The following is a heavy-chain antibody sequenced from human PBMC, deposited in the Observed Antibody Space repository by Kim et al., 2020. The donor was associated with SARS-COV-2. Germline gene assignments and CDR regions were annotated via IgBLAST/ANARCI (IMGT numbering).Heavy chain of an antibody. J-gene: IGHJ4*02. V-gene: IGHV7-4-1*02. CDR3: ATFADEHS. CDR2: INTNTGNP. Sequence: ASVKVSCKASGYTFTSYAMNWVRQASGQGLEWMGWINTNTGNPTYAQGFTGRFFFSLDTSVSTAYLQISSLKAGDTSLYYCATFADEHSWVQGTLVSVSS. CDR1: GYTFTSYA.